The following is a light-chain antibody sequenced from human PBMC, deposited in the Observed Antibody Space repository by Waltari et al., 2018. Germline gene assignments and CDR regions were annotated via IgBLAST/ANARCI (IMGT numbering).Light chain of an antibody. J-gene: IGLJ3*02. CDR1: SSNIRASHA. V-gene: IGLV1-40*01. CDR3: QSFDIRLSGGVV. CDR2: GNN. Sequence: QSVLKPPPSMSGAPGQSVTISCTGRSSNIRASHAVPWSQVLPGPTPNLRIYGNNNRPSGVPDRFSGSKSDTSASLAIGGLQAEDEADYYCQSFDIRLSGGVVFGGGTKVTVL.